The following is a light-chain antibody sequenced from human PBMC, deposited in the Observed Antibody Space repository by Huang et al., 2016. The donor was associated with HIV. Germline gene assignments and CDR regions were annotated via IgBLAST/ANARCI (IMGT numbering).Light chain of an antibody. J-gene: IGKJ4*01. Sequence: DAVLTQSPVSLPVTLGQAASISCRSSQSLVDSDGHTYLNWFHQRPGQSPRRLIYRVSSRESGVPDRFSGSGSGTDFTLKITRVEAEDVGTYYCMQVTHWPVTFGGGTKVEIK. CDR3: MQVTHWPVT. CDR1: QSLVDSDGHTY. V-gene: IGKV2-30*01. CDR2: RVS.